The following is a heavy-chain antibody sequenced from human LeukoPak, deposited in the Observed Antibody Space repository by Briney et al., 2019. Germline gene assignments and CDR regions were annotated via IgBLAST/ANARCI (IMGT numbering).Heavy chain of an antibody. V-gene: IGHV3-21*01. D-gene: IGHD3-22*01. Sequence: GGSLRLSCAASGFTFSRYRMNWVRQAPGKGLEWVSSISSSSSYIYYADSVKGRFTISRDNAKNSLYLQMNSLRAEDTAVYYCARDRGRYYYDSSGYYIDYWGQGTLVTVSS. J-gene: IGHJ4*02. CDR2: ISSSSSYI. CDR3: ARDRGRYYYDSSGYYIDY. CDR1: GFTFSRYR.